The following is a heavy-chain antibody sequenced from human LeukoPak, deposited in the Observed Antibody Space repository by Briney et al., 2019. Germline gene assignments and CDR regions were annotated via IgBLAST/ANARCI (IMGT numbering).Heavy chain of an antibody. CDR1: GFTFSSYN. CDR2: ISSSSSYI. Sequence: PGGSLRLSCAASGFTFSSYNMNWVRQAPGEGLEWVSSISSSSSYIYYADSLKGRFTISRDNAKNSLFLQMNSLRAEDTAVYYCARVYTYGSPTSYLDYRGQGTVVTVSS. J-gene: IGHJ4*02. D-gene: IGHD5-18*01. CDR3: ARVYTYGSPTSYLDY. V-gene: IGHV3-21*01.